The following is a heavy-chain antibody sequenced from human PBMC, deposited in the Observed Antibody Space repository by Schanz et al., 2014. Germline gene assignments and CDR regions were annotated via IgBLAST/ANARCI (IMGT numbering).Heavy chain of an antibody. Sequence: QVQLVQSGAEVKKPGASVKISCRASGYTFTDYSIHWVRQAPGQGLEWLGRINPNSCGTNYTQKFPGRVTMTRDTSISTAYMDLKSLTSDDTAVYFCARTNPRDYTGYDSWGQGTLVTVSS. V-gene: IGHV1-2*06. J-gene: IGHJ4*02. D-gene: IGHD5-12*01. CDR1: GYTFTDYS. CDR2: INPNSCGT. CDR3: ARTNPRDYTGYDS.